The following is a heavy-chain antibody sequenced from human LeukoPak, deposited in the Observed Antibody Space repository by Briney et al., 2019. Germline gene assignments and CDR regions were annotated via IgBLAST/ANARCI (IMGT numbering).Heavy chain of an antibody. V-gene: IGHV4-39*01. CDR1: GGSISSSSYY. CDR3: ASPRYCSGGSCYAGGLAFDI. D-gene: IGHD2-15*01. CDR2: IYYSGST. Sequence: SESLSLTCTVSGGSISSSSYYWGWNRQPPGKELEWIASIYYSGSTYYNPSLKSRVTISVDTSKNQFSLKLSSVTAADTAVYYCASPRYCSGGSCYAGGLAFDIWGQGTMVTVSS. J-gene: IGHJ3*02.